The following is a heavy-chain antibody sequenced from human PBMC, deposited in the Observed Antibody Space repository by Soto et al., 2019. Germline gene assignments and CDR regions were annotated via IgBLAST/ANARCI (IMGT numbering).Heavy chain of an antibody. CDR3: ARDRHYDGSGSNDVGYFDL. J-gene: IGHJ2*01. CDR1: GFTFRGYA. D-gene: IGHD3-22*01. V-gene: IGHV3-23*01. CDR2: ISGSGGST. Sequence: EVRLLESGGGLVQPGGSLRLACAASGFTFRGYAMGWVRQAPGKGLEWVSTISGSGGSTYYADSVKGRFTISRDNSXTXLXXQLNSLSAEDTAVYSCARDRHYDGSGSNDVGYFDLWGRGTLVTVSS.